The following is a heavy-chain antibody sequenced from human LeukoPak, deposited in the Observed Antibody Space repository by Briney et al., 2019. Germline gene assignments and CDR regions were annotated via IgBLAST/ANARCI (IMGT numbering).Heavy chain of an antibody. V-gene: IGHV3-23*01. D-gene: IGHD3-9*01. CDR1: GFTLRSYS. CDR2: ISGSGGST. CDR3: AKDPNYDILNRFDY. Sequence: GGSLRLSCAASGFTLRSYSMSWVRQAPGKGLEWVSAISGSGGSTYYAESERGRYTISRDNSKNTLYLQMNSLRAEDTAVYFCAKDPNYDILNRFDYWSRGTLVTVSS. J-gene: IGHJ4*02.